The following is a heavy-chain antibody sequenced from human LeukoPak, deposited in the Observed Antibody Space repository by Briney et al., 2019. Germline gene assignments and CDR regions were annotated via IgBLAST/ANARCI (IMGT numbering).Heavy chain of an antibody. V-gene: IGHV4-59*01. CDR2: IYYSGST. D-gene: IGHD6-19*01. Sequence: SETLSLTCTASGGSISSYYWSWIRQPPGKGLEWIGYIYYSGSTNYNPSLKSRVTISVDTSKNQFSLKLSSVTAADTAVYYCARVSKQWLAFYYYYYMDVWGKGTTVTVSS. CDR3: ARVSKQWLAFYYYYYMDV. CDR1: GGSISSYY. J-gene: IGHJ6*03.